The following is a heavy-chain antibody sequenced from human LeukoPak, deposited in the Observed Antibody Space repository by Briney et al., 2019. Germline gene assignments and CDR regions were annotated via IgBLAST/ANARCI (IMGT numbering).Heavy chain of an antibody. CDR1: GGSIRSNSYY. D-gene: IGHD5-18*01. V-gene: IGHV4-39*07. CDR2: INHSGST. Sequence: SETLSLTCTVSGGSIRSNSYYWGWIRQPPGKGLEWIGEINHSGSTNYNPSLKSRVTISVDTSKNQFSLKLSSVTAADTAVYYCARGRGGYSYGTAWGQGTLVTVSS. J-gene: IGHJ5*02. CDR3: ARGRGGYSYGTA.